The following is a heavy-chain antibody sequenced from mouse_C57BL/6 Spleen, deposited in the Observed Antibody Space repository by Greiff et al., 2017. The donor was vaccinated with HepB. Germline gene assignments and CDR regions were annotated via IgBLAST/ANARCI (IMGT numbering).Heavy chain of an antibody. CDR3: ARWVYYFDY. J-gene: IGHJ2*01. CDR2: INPGSGGT. V-gene: IGHV1-54*01. Sequence: VQLQQSGAELVRPGTSVKVSCKASGYAFTNYLIEWVKQRPGQGLEWIGVINPGSGGTNYNEKFKGKGTLTADKSSSTAYMQLSSLTSEDSAVYYCARWVYYFDYWGQGTTLTVSS. CDR1: GYAFTNYL.